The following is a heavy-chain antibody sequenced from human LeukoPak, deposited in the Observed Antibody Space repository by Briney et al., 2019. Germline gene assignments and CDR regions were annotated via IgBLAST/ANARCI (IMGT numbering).Heavy chain of an antibody. D-gene: IGHD3-22*01. CDR3: AAAVYDSSGYYYEYYFDY. Sequence: SVKVPCKASVFTFTSSAMQWVRQARGQRLEWIGWIVVGSGNTNYAQKFQERVTITRDMSTSTAYMELSSLRSEDTAVYYCAAAVYDSSGYYYEYYFDYWGQGTLVTVSS. J-gene: IGHJ4*02. CDR2: IVVGSGNT. CDR1: VFTFTSSA. V-gene: IGHV1-58*02.